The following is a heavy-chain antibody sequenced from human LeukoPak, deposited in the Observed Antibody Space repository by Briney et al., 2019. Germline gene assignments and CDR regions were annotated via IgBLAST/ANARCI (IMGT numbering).Heavy chain of an antibody. CDR1: GGTFSSYA. Sequence: SVKVPCKASGGTFSSYAISWVRQAPGQGLEWMGGIIPIFGTANYARKFQGRVTITTDESTSTAYMELSSLRSEDTAVYYCAGGGATTRFAFDIWGQGTMVTVSS. V-gene: IGHV1-69*05. CDR2: IIPIFGTA. CDR3: AGGGATTRFAFDI. D-gene: IGHD1-26*01. J-gene: IGHJ3*02.